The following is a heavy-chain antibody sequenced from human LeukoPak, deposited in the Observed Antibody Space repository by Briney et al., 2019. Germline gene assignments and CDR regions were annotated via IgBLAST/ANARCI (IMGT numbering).Heavy chain of an antibody. CDR1: GFTFSSYG. V-gene: IGHV3-30*03. J-gene: IGHJ5*02. D-gene: IGHD6-19*01. CDR3: AGQSTSSGWYGKHWFDP. Sequence: GGSLRLSCAASGFTFSSYGMHWVRQAPGKGLEWVAVISHGGSNKYYADSVKGRSTISRDNSKNTLYLQMNSLRAEDTAVYYCAGQSTSSGWYGKHWFDPWGQGTLVTVSS. CDR2: ISHGGSNK.